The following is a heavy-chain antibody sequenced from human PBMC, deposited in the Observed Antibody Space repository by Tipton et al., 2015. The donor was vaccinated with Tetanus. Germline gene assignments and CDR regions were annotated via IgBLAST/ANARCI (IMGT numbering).Heavy chain of an antibody. J-gene: IGHJ4*02. Sequence: TLSLTCTVSGGSISGGRYYWSWIRQRPGKGLEWIGDIYSSGSTYSDPSLKGRVTISVDTSKNQFSLRLNSVTAADTAVYYCARDQARGARGWNYFDNWGQGTQVTVSS. V-gene: IGHV4-31*03. CDR1: GGSISGGRYY. CDR3: ARDQARGARGWNYFDN. CDR2: IYSSGST. D-gene: IGHD1-26*01.